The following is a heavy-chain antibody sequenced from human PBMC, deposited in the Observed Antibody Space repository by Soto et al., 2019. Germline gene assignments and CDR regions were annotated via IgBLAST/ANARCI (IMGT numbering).Heavy chain of an antibody. CDR3: ARRGYSGYDEEPITYYYYYMDI. J-gene: IGHJ6*03. D-gene: IGHD5-12*01. Sequence: SETLSLTCTVSGGSISSSSYYWGWIRQPPGKGLEWIGSIYYSGSTYYNPSLKSRGTISVDTSKNQFSLKLSSVTAADTAVYYCARRGYSGYDEEPITYYYYYMDISGKGTTVTVSS. V-gene: IGHV4-39*01. CDR1: GGSISSSSYY. CDR2: IYYSGST.